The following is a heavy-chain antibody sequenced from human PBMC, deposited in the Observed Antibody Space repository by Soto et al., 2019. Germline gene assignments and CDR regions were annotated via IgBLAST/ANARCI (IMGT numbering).Heavy chain of an antibody. CDR2: LNHDANRT. CDR1: GFTFSHYW. V-gene: IGHV3-74*01. D-gene: IGHD7-27*01. CDR3: VRSTSGFFGY. J-gene: IGHJ4*02. Sequence: EVQLLQSGGGSVRPGGTLTLSCAASGFTFSHYWMHWVRQVPGRGLLWVSRLNHDANRTAYADSVRGRFTISRDNAKNTLYLHMSSVRAEDSAKYYCVRSTSGFFGYWGQGAEVSVSS.